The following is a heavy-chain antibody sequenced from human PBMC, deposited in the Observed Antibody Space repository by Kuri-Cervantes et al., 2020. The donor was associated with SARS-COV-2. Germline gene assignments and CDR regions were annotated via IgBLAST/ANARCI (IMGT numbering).Heavy chain of an antibody. CDR1: GGSISSYY. Sequence: SETLSLTCTVSGGSISSYYWSWIRQPAGKGLEWIGRIYTSGSTNYNPSLKSRVTISVDTSKSQFSLKLSSVTAADTAVYYCARGRSSTSGDWFDPWGQGTLVTVDS. CDR2: IYTSGST. D-gene: IGHD2-2*01. J-gene: IGHJ5*02. V-gene: IGHV4-4*07. CDR3: ARGRSSTSGDWFDP.